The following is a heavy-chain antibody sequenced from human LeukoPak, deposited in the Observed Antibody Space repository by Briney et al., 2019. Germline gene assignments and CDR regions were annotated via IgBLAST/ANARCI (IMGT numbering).Heavy chain of an antibody. Sequence: GGSLRLSCAASGFTFSSYWMSWVRQAPGKGREWVAHIKQDGSEKYYVDSVKGRFTISRDNAKNSLYLQMNSLRAEDTAVYYCARDLYVWGSYRDYWGQGTLVTVSS. J-gene: IGHJ4*02. V-gene: IGHV3-7*01. D-gene: IGHD3-16*02. CDR3: ARDLYVWGSYRDY. CDR1: GFTFSSYW. CDR2: IKQDGSEK.